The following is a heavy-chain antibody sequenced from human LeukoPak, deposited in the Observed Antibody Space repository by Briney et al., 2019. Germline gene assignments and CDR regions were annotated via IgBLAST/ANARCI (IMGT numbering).Heavy chain of an antibody. CDR3: AREDRIAAAADY. J-gene: IGHJ4*02. CDR1: GYTFTGYY. Sequence: ASVKVSCKASGYTFTGYYMHWVRQAPGQGLEWMGWINPNSGGTNYAQKFQGRVTMTRDTSISSAYMELSRLRSDDTAVYYCAREDRIAAAADYWGQGTLVTVSS. D-gene: IGHD6-13*01. CDR2: INPNSGGT. V-gene: IGHV1-2*02.